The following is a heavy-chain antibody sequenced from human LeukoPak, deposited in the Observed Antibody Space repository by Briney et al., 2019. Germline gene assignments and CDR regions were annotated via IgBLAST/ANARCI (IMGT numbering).Heavy chain of an antibody. Sequence: SETLSLTCTVSGGFISSSSYYWSWIRQPAGRGLEWIGRIYTSGSTNYNPSLKSRVTISVDTSKNQFSLKLSSVTAADTAVYYCARRQWEPLLDAFDIWGQGTMVTVSS. CDR1: GGFISSSSYY. CDR3: ARRQWEPLLDAFDI. V-gene: IGHV4-61*02. D-gene: IGHD1-26*01. J-gene: IGHJ3*02. CDR2: IYTSGST.